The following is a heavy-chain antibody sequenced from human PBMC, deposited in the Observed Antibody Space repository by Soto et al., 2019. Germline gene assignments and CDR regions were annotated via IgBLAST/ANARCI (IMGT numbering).Heavy chain of an antibody. CDR3: ARDRPRYCSGGSCASNY. J-gene: IGHJ4*02. CDR2: ISAYNGNT. CDR1: GYTFTCYG. D-gene: IGHD2-15*01. Sequence: ASVKVSCKASGYTFTCYGISWVRQAPGQGLEWMGWISAYNGNTNYAQKLQGRVTMTTDTSTSTAYMELRSLRSDDTAVYYCARDRPRYCSGGSCASNYWGQGTLVTVSS. V-gene: IGHV1-18*04.